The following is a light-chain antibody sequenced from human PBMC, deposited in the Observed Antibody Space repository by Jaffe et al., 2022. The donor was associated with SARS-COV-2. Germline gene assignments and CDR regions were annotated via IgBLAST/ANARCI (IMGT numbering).Light chain of an antibody. CDR3: QQFSNWPSIT. V-gene: IGKV3-15*01. CDR1: QSISIN. CDR2: GAS. J-gene: IGKJ5*01. Sequence: EIVMTQSPATLSVSPGERATLFCRASQSISINLAWYQHKPGQAPRLLIYGASIRASGIPPRFSGSGSGTEFTLTISSLQSEDFAVYYCQQFSNWPSITFGQGTRLEIK.